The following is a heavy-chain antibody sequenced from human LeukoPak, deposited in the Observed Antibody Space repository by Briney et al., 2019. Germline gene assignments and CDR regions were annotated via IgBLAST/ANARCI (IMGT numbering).Heavy chain of an antibody. CDR3: AELGITMIGGV. D-gene: IGHD3-10*02. CDR1: GFTVSSNY. CDR2: IYSGGST. J-gene: IGHJ6*04. Sequence: GGSLRLSCAASGFTVSSNYMTWVRQAPGKGLEWVSVIYSGGSTYYADSVKGRFTISRDNAKNSLCLQMNSLRAEDTAVYYCAELGITMIGGVWGKGTTVTISS. V-gene: IGHV3-53*01.